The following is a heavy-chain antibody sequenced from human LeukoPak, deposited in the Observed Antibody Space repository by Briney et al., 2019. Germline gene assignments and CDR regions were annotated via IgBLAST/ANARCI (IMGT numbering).Heavy chain of an antibody. V-gene: IGHV3-23*01. J-gene: IGHJ3*01. Sequence: PGGSLRLSCAASGFTFSNYVMSWVRQAPGKGLEWASGISGSGGSTYYADSVKGRFTISRDNSKNTLYLQMSSLRAEDTAVYYCAKGRSGSYYTDAFDFWGQGTMVTVSS. CDR2: ISGSGGST. CDR1: GFTFSNYV. CDR3: AKGRSGSYYTDAFDF. D-gene: IGHD1-26*01.